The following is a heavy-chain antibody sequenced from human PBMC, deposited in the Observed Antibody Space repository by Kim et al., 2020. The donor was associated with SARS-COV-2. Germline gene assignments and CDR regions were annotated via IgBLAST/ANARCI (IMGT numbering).Heavy chain of an antibody. V-gene: IGHV3-7*03. Sequence: KYYVDSVKGRFTISRDNAKNSLYLQMNSLRAEDTAVYYCARDVFRVAFDYWGQGTLVTVSS. J-gene: IGHJ4*02. D-gene: IGHD3-10*01. CDR3: ARDVFRVAFDY. CDR2: K.